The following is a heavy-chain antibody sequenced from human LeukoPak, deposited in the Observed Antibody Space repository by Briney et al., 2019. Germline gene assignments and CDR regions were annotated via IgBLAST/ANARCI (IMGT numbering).Heavy chain of an antibody. D-gene: IGHD6-19*01. CDR1: DGSLSSYY. J-gene: IGHJ2*01. V-gene: IGHV4-59*01. CDR2: IYYNGST. CDR3: ARVRWEWLPQVGYFDL. Sequence: SEILSLTCSVSDGSLSSYYWSWIRQPPGKGLEWIGFIYYNGSTNYNPSLKSRVTISVDTSKNQFSLKLSSVTAADTAVYYCARVRWEWLPQVGYFDLWGRGTLVTVSS.